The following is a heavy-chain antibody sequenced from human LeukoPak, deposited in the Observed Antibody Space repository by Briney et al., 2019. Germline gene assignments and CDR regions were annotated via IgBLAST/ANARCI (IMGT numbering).Heavy chain of an antibody. J-gene: IGHJ4*02. CDR1: GFTFSNE. CDR3: ASLIPRQQMVVDY. CDR2: ISSSGSTM. D-gene: IGHD6-13*01. Sequence: PGGSLRLSCAASGFTFSNEMNWVRQAPGKGLEWIAYISSSGSTMYYADSVKGRFTISRDNAWNSLYLQMNSLRLEDTALYYCASLIPRQQMVVDYWGQGTLVTVSS. V-gene: IGHV3-48*03.